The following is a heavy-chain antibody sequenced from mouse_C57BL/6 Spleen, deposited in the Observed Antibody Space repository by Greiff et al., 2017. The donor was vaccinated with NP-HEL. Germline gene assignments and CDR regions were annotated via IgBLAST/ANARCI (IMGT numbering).Heavy chain of an antibody. V-gene: IGHV1-19*01. CDR1: GYTFTDYY. D-gene: IGHD2-5*01. CDR2: INPYNGGT. J-gene: IGHJ2*01. Sequence: EVKLMESGPVLVKPGASVKMSCKASGYTFTDYYMNWVKQSHGKSLEWIGVINPYNGGTSYNQKFKGKATLTVDKSSSTAYMELNSPTSEDSAVYYCARDYSNYYFDYWGQGTTLTVSS. CDR3: ARDYSNYYFDY.